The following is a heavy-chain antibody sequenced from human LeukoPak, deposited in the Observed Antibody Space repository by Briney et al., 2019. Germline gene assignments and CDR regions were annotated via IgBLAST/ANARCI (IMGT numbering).Heavy chain of an antibody. CDR1: GFTFSSYS. V-gene: IGHV3-21*01. Sequence: GGSLRLSCAASGFTFSSYSMNWVRQAPGKGLEWVSSISSSSSYIYYADSVKGRFTISKDNAKNSLYLQMNSLRAEDTAVYYCARDCSGGSCSWNAFDIWGQGTMVTVSS. D-gene: IGHD2-15*01. CDR2: ISSSSSYI. J-gene: IGHJ3*02. CDR3: ARDCSGGSCSWNAFDI.